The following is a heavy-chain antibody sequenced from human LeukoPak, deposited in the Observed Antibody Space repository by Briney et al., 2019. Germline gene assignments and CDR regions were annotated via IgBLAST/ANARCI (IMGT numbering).Heavy chain of an antibody. J-gene: IGHJ6*02. CDR3: AAGNALVSYFYGLDV. CDR1: GFTFDDYA. Sequence: GGSLRLSCAASGFTFDDYAMHWVRQAPGKGLEWVSGISWNSGSIGYADSVKGRFIISRDNAKNSLYLQMNSLRAEDTALYYCAAGNALVSYFYGLDVWGQGTTVTVSS. D-gene: IGHD1-14*01. CDR2: ISWNSGSI. V-gene: IGHV3-9*01.